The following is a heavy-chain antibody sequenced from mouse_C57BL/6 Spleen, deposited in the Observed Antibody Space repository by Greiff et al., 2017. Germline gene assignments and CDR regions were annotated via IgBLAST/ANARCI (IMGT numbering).Heavy chain of an antibody. V-gene: IGHV1-53*01. CDR1: GYTFTSYW. CDR2: INPSNGGT. J-gene: IGHJ3*01. CDR3: ARTIAADAPFDY. D-gene: IGHD1-1*02. Sequence: VQLQQPGTDLVKPGASVKLSCKASGYTFTSYWMHWVKQRPGQGLEWIGNINPSNGGTNYNEKFKSKATLTVDKSSSTAYMQLSSLTSEDSAVYYCARTIAADAPFDYWGQGTLVTVSA.